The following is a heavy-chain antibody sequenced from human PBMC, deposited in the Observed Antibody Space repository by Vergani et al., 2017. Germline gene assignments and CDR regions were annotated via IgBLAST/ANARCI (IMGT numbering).Heavy chain of an antibody. CDR1: GFSFGDYA. V-gene: IGHV3-49*04. D-gene: IGHD5-18*01. CDR3: SRGRGYSFGYSDY. CDR2: IRNKAYGGTT. Sequence: EVQLVESGGGLVPPGRSLRLSCAASGFSFGDYAMTLVRQAPGKGREWVAFIRNKAYGGTTEYAASVKGRFTISRDDSKRLAYLQLSGLKTEDTAVYFCSRGRGYSFGYSDYWGQGTLVTVSS. J-gene: IGHJ4*02.